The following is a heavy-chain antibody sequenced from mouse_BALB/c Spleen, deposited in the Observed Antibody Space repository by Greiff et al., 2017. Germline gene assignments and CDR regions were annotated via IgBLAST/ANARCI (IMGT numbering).Heavy chain of an antibody. CDR3: AREGASSYYDYDGYAMDY. Sequence: VQLQQSGPGLVQPSQSLSITCTVSGFSLTSYGVHWVRQSPGKGLEWLGMIWGDGSTDYNSALKSRLSISKDNSKSQVFLKMNSLQTDDTARYYCAREGASSYYDYDGYAMDYWGQGTSVTVSS. CDR2: IWGDGST. CDR1: GFSLTSYG. J-gene: IGHJ4*01. V-gene: IGHV2-4-1*01. D-gene: IGHD2-4*01.